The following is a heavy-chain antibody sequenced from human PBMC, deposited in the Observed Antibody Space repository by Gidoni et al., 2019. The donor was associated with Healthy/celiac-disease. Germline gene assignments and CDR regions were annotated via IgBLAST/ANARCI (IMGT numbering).Heavy chain of an antibody. CDR3: ARAEFGDGYNFYFDY. D-gene: IGHD5-12*01. CDR2: IYSGGST. Sequence: EVQLVESGGGLIQPGGSLRLTCAASGFTVSSNYMSWVRQAPGKGLEWVSVIYSGGSTYYADSVKGRFTISRDNSKNTLYLQMNSLRAEDTAVYYCARAEFGDGYNFYFDYWGQGTLVTVSS. V-gene: IGHV3-53*01. J-gene: IGHJ4*02. CDR1: GFTVSSNY.